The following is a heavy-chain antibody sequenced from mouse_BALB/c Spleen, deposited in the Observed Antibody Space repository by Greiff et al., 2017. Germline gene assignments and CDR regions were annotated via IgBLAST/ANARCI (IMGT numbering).Heavy chain of an antibody. CDR3: TRDGNRYDGYAMDY. D-gene: IGHD2-14*01. CDR2: ISSGGSYT. CDR1: GFTFSSYT. V-gene: IGHV5-6-4*01. J-gene: IGHJ4*01. Sequence: EVQRVESGGGLVKPGGSLKLSCAASGFTFSSYTMSWVRQTPEKRLEWVATISSGGSYTYYPDSVKGRFTISRDNAKNTLYLQMSSLKSEDTAMYYCTRDGNRYDGYAMDYWGQGTSVTVSS.